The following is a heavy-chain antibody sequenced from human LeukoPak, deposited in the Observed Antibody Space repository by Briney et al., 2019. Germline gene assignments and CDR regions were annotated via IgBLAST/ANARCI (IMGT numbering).Heavy chain of an antibody. CDR2: IKQDGSEK. V-gene: IGHV3-7*01. D-gene: IGHD1-26*01. J-gene: IGHJ3*02. Sequence: GGSPRLSCAASAFTFSNYWMSWVRQAPGKGLEWVANIKQDGSEKYYVDSVKGRFTISRDNAKNSLYLQMNSLRAEDTALYYCARDDGGSFSTTFDIWGQGTMVTVSS. CDR1: AFTFSNYW. CDR3: ARDDGGSFSTTFDI.